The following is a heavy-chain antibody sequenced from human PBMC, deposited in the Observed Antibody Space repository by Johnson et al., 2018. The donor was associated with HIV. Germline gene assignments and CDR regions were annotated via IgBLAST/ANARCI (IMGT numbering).Heavy chain of an antibody. CDR2: IFTVGDV. Sequence: VLLVESGGGLAQPGGSLRLSCAASGITVSSNYMSWVRQAPGKGLEWVSVIFTVGDVYYADSVKGRFTISRDNSKNFLYLQMNSLRPEDTAVYYCPRDGRDLVTRGSFDIWGQGTMVTVSS. D-gene: IGHD5-18*01. J-gene: IGHJ3*02. CDR1: GITVSSNY. CDR3: PRDGRDLVTRGSFDI. V-gene: IGHV3-66*02.